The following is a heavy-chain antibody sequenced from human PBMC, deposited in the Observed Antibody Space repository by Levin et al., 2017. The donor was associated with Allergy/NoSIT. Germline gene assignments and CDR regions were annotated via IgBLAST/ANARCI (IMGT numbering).Heavy chain of an antibody. J-gene: IGHJ4*02. V-gene: IGHV2-5*02. CDR2: IYWDDDK. CDR3: AHIINGDISRCFDY. Sequence: SGPTLVKPTQTLTLTCTFSGFSLSTSGVGVGWIRQPPGKALEWLALIYWDDDKRYSPSLKSRLTITKDTSKNQVCLIMTNMDPVDTATYYGAHIINGDISRCFDYWGQGTLVTVSS. D-gene: IGHD3-10*01. CDR1: GFSLSTSGVG.